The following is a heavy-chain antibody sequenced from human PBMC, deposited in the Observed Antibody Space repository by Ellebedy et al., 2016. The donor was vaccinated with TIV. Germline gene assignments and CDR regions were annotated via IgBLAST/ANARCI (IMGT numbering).Heavy chain of an antibody. D-gene: IGHD3-10*01. J-gene: IGHJ4*02. Sequence: GGSLRLXCAASGFTFSSYAMHWVRQAPGKGLEWVAVISYDGSNKYYADSVKGRFTISRDNSKNTLYLQMNSLRAEDTAVYYCAKVVHGSGKNYDYWGQGTLVTVSS. V-gene: IGHV3-30-3*01. CDR3: AKVVHGSGKNYDY. CDR2: ISYDGSNK. CDR1: GFTFSSYA.